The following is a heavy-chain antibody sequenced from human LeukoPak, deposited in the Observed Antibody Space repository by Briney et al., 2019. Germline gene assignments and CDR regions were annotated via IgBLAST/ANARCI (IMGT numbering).Heavy chain of an antibody. CDR3: ARSEDSSSDAFNV. D-gene: IGHD6-13*01. J-gene: IGHJ3*01. CDR2: IYPDDSEV. V-gene: IGHV5-51*01. Sequence: GESLQISCKGSGSTFTNYWIGWGRQMPGKGLEWMGIIYPDDSEVAFSPSFQGQVTISADKSINTAFLQWTTLKASDTAMYYCARSEDSSSDAFNVWGQGTMVTVSS. CDR1: GSTFTNYW.